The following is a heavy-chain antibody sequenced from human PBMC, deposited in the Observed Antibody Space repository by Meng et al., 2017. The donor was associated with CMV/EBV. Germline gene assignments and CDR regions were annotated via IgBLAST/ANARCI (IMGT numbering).Heavy chain of an antibody. V-gene: IGHV3-73*01. D-gene: IGHD5/OR15-5a*01. CDR2: IRSKANSYAT. CDR1: GFTSSGPA. CDR3: TRRLMSRGGLIDY. Sequence: GGSLRLSCAASGFTSSGPAMHWVRQASGKGLEWVGRIRSKANSYATAYAASVKGRFTISRDDSKNTAYLQMNSLKTEDTAVYYCTRRLMSRGGLIDYWGQGTLVTVSS. J-gene: IGHJ4*02.